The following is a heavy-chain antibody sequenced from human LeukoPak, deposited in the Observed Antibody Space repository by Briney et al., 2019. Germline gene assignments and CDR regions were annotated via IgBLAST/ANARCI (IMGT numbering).Heavy chain of an antibody. D-gene: IGHD6-19*01. CDR1: GGSLSSGSYY. J-gene: IGHJ4*02. Sequence: PSETLSLTCTVSGGSLSSGSYYWSWIRQPAGKGLEWIGRIYTSGSTNYNPSLKSRVTISVDTSENQFSLKLSAVTAADTAVYYCARVSSGWYNYFDYWCQGTLVTVSS. CDR2: IYTSGST. CDR3: ARVSSGWYNYFDY. V-gene: IGHV4-61*02.